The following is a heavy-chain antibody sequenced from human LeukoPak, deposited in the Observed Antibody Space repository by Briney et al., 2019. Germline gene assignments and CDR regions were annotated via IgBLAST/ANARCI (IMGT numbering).Heavy chain of an antibody. J-gene: IGHJ4*02. V-gene: IGHV3-23*01. CDR2: ITTSDGNT. D-gene: IGHD7-27*01. CDR3: AKDGGLWVSAHWGDS. Sequence: GGSLRHSCAASGFTFSSYTMSWVRQAPGKGLEWVSTITTSDGNTYYADSVKGRFTVSRDNPKNTLFLQMNSLRAEDTAVYYCAKDGGLWVSAHWGDSWGRGTLVTVSS. CDR1: GFTFSSYT.